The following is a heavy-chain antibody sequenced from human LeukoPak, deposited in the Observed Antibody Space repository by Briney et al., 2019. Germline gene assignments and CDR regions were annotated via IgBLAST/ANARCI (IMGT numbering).Heavy chain of an antibody. V-gene: IGHV4-4*07. D-gene: IGHD4-23*01. CDR3: ARGGKATVVTM. CDR1: GGSLNRYY. Sequence: PSETLSLTSTVAGGSLNRYYWSWIRQPAGEGLEWIGRIYSSGSTNYNPSLKSRVSMSVDTSKNQFSLKLTSVTAADTAVYYCARGGKATVVTMWGQGILVTVSS. CDR2: IYSSGST. J-gene: IGHJ4*02.